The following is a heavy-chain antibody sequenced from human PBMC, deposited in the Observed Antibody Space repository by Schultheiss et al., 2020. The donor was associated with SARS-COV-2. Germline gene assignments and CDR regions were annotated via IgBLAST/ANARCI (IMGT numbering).Heavy chain of an antibody. J-gene: IGHJ4*02. CDR1: GGTFSSYA. D-gene: IGHD6-19*01. Sequence: ASVKVSCKASGGTFSSYAISWVRQAPGQGLEWMGWINPNSGGTNYAQKFQGRVTMTRDTSTSTVYMELSSLRSEDTAVYYCATDSGGYSSGWSGGYWGQGTLVTVSS. CDR2: INPNSGGT. CDR3: ATDSGGYSSGWSGGY. V-gene: IGHV1-2*02.